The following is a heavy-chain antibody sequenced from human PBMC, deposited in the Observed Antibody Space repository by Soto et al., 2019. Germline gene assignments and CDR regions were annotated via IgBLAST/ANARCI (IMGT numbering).Heavy chain of an antibody. J-gene: IGHJ6*02. CDR2: INPKSGGT. D-gene: IGHD2-8*01. CDR3: ARGDSTDCSNGVCSFFYNHDMDV. Sequence: QVQLVQSGAEVKKPGASVKVSCKASGYSFTDYHIHWVRQAPGQGLEWLGRINPKSGGTSTAQKFQGWVTMTTDTSISTASMELTRLPSDDTAIYYCARGDSTDCSNGVCSFFYNHDMDVWGQGPTVTVSS. CDR1: GYSFTDYH. V-gene: IGHV1-2*04.